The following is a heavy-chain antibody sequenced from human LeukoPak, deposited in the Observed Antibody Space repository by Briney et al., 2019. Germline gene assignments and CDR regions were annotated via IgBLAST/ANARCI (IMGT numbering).Heavy chain of an antibody. J-gene: IGHJ5*02. CDR2: IYTSGST. Sequence: PSQTLSLTCTVSGGSISSGSYYWSWIRQPAGRGLEWIGRIYTSGSTNYNPSLKSRVTISLDTSKNHFSLKLSSVTAADTAVYYCASKYYDSSGSGWFDPWGQGTLVTVSS. D-gene: IGHD3-22*01. CDR1: GGSISSGSYY. V-gene: IGHV4-61*02. CDR3: ASKYYDSSGSGWFDP.